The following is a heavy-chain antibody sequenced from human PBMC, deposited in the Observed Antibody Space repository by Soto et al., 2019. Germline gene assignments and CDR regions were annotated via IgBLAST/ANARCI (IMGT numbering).Heavy chain of an antibody. D-gene: IGHD3-3*01. J-gene: IGHJ4*02. CDR3: AKDVDFSTGNPSRTFDS. CDR2: TWFDGSTT. Sequence: QVQLVESGGGVVQVGRSLRLSCAASGFTFSDYGMHWVRQPPGKGLEWVAATWFDGSTTYYRESVKGRFSISRDNSKNTLNLQMNSLRVDDTAVYYCAKDVDFSTGNPSRTFDSWGQGTLVAVSS. V-gene: IGHV3-33*06. CDR1: GFTFSDYG.